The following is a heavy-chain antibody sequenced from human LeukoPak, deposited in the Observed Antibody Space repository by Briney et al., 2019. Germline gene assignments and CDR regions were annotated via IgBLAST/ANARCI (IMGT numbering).Heavy chain of an antibody. J-gene: IGHJ4*02. Sequence: GRSLRLSCAASGFTFSSYGMHWVRQAPGKGLEWVAVIWYDGSNKYYADSVKGRFTISRDNSKNTLYLQMNSLRAEDTAVYYCAKDRALVVGATDYWGQGTLVTVSS. D-gene: IGHD1-26*01. CDR1: GFTFSSYG. V-gene: IGHV3-33*06. CDR2: IWYDGSNK. CDR3: AKDRALVVGATDY.